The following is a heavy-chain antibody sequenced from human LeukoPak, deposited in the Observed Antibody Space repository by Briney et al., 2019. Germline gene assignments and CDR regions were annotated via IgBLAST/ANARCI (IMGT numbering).Heavy chain of an antibody. CDR1: GFTFSSYA. Sequence: GGSLRLSCAASGFTFSSYAMSWVRQAPGKGLEWVSAISGSGGSTYYADSVKGRFTISRDNSKNTLYLQMNSLRAEDTAVYHCAKFQGSGWYFDYWGQGTLVTVSS. V-gene: IGHV3-23*01. CDR3: AKFQGSGWYFDY. CDR2: ISGSGGST. D-gene: IGHD6-19*01. J-gene: IGHJ4*02.